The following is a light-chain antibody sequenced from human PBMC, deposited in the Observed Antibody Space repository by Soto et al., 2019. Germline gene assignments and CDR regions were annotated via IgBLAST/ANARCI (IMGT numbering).Light chain of an antibody. Sequence: IQMTQSPSSLSASVGDRVTITCRASQGIRNDLGWYQQKPGKAPKLLIYRASNLVNGVPSRFSGSGSGTEFTLTISSLQPDDFSIYYCQQYETYSGTFGPGTKVDL. V-gene: IGKV1-6*01. CDR3: QQYETYSGT. J-gene: IGKJ3*01. CDR2: RAS. CDR1: QGIRND.